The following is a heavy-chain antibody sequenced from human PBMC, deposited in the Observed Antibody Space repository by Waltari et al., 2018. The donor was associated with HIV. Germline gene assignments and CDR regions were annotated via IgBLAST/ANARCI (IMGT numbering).Heavy chain of an antibody. CDR3: ARDHAVVLSSNPRQSVYYYYGMDV. Sequence: QVLLQESGPGRLKPSETLSLTCGVSGVSIGTGSYPWHWVRQSGGTAMEWIGRVYNSGNTNYSPSLRGRVTISIDTSKNQFSLNLNSVTAADTAVYFCARDHAVVLSSNPRQSVYYYYGMDVWGQGTTVTVSS. V-gene: IGHV4-61*02. CDR1: GVSIGTGSYP. CDR2: VYNSGNT. J-gene: IGHJ6*02. D-gene: IGHD3-22*01.